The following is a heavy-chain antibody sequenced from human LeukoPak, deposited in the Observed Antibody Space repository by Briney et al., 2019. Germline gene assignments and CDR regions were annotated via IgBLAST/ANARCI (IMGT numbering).Heavy chain of an antibody. CDR2: ISSSSYI. J-gene: IGHJ4*02. D-gene: IGHD4/OR15-4a*01. CDR3: AREATLTYFDY. CDR1: GFTFGSYV. V-gene: IGHV3-21*01. Sequence: GGSLRLSCEASGFTFGSYVMSWVRQAPGKGLEWVSSISSSSYIYYADSVKGRFTISRDNAKNSLYLQMNSLRAEDTAVYYCAREATLTYFDYWGQGTLVTVSS.